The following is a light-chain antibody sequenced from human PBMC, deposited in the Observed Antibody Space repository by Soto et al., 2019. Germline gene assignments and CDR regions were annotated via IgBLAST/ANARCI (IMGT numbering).Light chain of an antibody. CDR1: QSVSSNY. CDR2: GAS. V-gene: IGKV3-20*01. CDR3: QQYGTSPFT. Sequence: EIVLTQSPGSLSLSPGEGASLSCRASQSVSSNYLAWYQQKPGQAPRVLIYGASSRATGIPDRFSGSGSGTDFTLTISRLEPEDFAVYYCQQYGTSPFTFGPGTKVDIK. J-gene: IGKJ3*01.